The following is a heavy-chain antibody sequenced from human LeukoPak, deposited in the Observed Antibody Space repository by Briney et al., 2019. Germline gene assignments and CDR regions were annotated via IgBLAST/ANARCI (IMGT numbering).Heavy chain of an antibody. CDR1: GFAFSSYA. CDR3: AKDFLLRMAVAIDY. J-gene: IGHJ4*02. CDR2: ISGSGATT. V-gene: IGHV3-23*01. Sequence: GGSLRLSCAASGFAFSSYAMRWVRQAPGKGLDWVSTISGSGATTSYADSVKGRFTISRDNSKNNLYLQMNSLRAEDTAVYYCAKDFLLRMAVAIDYWGQGTLVTVSS. D-gene: IGHD6-19*01.